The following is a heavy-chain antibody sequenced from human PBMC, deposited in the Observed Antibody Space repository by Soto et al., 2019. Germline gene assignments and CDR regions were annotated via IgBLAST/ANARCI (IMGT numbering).Heavy chain of an antibody. V-gene: IGHV5-10-1*01. Sequence: PGESLKISCKGSGYSFTSYWISWVRQMPGKGLEWTGRIDPSDSYTNYSPSFQGHVTISADKSISTAYLQWSSLKASDTAMYYCARHVSGGYYSDAFDIWGQGTMVTVSS. CDR3: ARHVSGGYYSDAFDI. D-gene: IGHD3-3*01. J-gene: IGHJ3*02. CDR1: GYSFTSYW. CDR2: IDPSDSYT.